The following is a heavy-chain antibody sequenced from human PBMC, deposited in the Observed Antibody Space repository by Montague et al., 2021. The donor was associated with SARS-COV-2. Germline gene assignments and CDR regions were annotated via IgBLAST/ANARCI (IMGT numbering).Heavy chain of an antibody. J-gene: IGHJ3*02. Sequence: SETLSLTCTVSGGSISSYYWSWIRQPPGKGLEWIGYIYYSVSTNYNPSLKSRVTISVDTSKNQLSLKLSSVTAADTAVYYCARRGLGYGSGGSCPNAFDIWGQGTMVTVSS. CDR3: ARRGLGYGSGGSCPNAFDI. CDR2: IYYSVST. CDR1: GGSISSYY. D-gene: IGHD2-15*01. V-gene: IGHV4-59*01.